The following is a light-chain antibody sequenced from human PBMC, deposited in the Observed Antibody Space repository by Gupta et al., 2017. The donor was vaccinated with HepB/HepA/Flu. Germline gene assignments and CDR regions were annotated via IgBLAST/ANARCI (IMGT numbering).Light chain of an antibody. Sequence: DIQMTQSPSTLSASVGDRVTITCRASQSISSWLACYQQKLEKAPKPLIYKTSSLESGVPSRFSGRGSGTEFTLTISSLQPDDFATYYCQQYNSYSWTFGQGTKVEIK. CDR3: QQYNSYSWT. J-gene: IGKJ1*01. V-gene: IGKV1-5*03. CDR2: KTS. CDR1: QSISSW.